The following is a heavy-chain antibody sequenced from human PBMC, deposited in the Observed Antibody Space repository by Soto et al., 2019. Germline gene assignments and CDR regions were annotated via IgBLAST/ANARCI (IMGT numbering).Heavy chain of an antibody. Sequence: LSLTCTVSGGSISSGDYYWSWIRQPPGKGLEWIGYIYYSGSTYYNPSLKSRVTISVDTSKNQFSLKLSSVTAADTAVYYCARGYYYDSSGYSNPLHYYYYGMDVWGQGTTVTVYS. V-gene: IGHV4-30-4*01. CDR3: ARGYYYDSSGYSNPLHYYYYGMDV. D-gene: IGHD3-22*01. J-gene: IGHJ6*02. CDR2: IYYSGST. CDR1: GGSISSGDYY.